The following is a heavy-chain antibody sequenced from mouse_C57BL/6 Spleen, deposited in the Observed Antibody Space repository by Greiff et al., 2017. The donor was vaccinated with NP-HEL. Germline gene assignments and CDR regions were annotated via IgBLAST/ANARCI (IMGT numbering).Heavy chain of an antibody. J-gene: IGHJ3*01. CDR3: ARELYYGSSLAY. D-gene: IGHD1-1*01. Sequence: VQLQQSGAELARPGASVKLSCKASGYTFTSYGISWVKQRTGQGLEWIGEIYPRSGNTYYNEKFKGEATLTADKSSSTAYMELRSLTSEDSAVYFCARELYYGSSLAYWGQGTLVTVSA. V-gene: IGHV1-81*01. CDR1: GYTFTSYG. CDR2: IYPRSGNT.